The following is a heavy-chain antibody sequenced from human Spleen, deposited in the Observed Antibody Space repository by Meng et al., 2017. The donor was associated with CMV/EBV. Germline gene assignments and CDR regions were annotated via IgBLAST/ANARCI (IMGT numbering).Heavy chain of an antibody. Sequence: GGSLRLSCAASGFTFSSYEMNWVRQAPGKGLEWVSYISSSGSTIYYADSVKGRFTISRDNAKNSLYLQMNSLRAEDTAVYYCARGAGYDILTGCYRSGYFDYWGQGTLVTVSS. V-gene: IGHV3-48*03. CDR2: ISSSGSTI. J-gene: IGHJ4*02. CDR1: GFTFSSYE. CDR3: ARGAGYDILTGCYRSGYFDY. D-gene: IGHD3-9*01.